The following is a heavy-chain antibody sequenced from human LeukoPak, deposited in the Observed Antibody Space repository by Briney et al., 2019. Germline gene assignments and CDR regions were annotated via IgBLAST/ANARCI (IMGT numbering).Heavy chain of an antibody. CDR2: IYYSGST. CDR3: ARQGGAFDY. CDR1: GGSISSSSYH. Sequence: TSSETLSLTCTVSGGSISSSSYHWGWIRQPPGKGLEWIGSIYYSGSTYYNPSLKSRVTISVDTSKNQFSLKLSSVTAADTAVYYCARQGGAFDYWGQGTLVTVSS. J-gene: IGHJ4*02. V-gene: IGHV4-39*01. D-gene: IGHD3-16*01.